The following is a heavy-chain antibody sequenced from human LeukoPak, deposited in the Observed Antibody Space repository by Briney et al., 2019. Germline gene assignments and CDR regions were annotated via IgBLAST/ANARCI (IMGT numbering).Heavy chain of an antibody. J-gene: IGHJ4*02. CDR3: ARDLGEAAAGSVDY. D-gene: IGHD6-13*01. CDR1: GFTFSSYW. Sequence: GGSLRLSCAASGFTFSSYWMSWVRQAPGKGLEWVANIKQDGSEKYYVDSVKGRFTISRDNAKNSLYLQMNSLRAEDTAVYYCARDLGEAAAGSVDYWGQGTLVTVSS. CDR2: IKQDGSEK. V-gene: IGHV3-7*01.